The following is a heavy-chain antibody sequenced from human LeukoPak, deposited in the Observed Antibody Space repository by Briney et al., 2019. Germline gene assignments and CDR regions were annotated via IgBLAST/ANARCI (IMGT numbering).Heavy chain of an antibody. J-gene: IGHJ6*03. Sequence: SETLSLTCTVSGGSISSSSYYWGWIRQPPGKGLEWIGSIYYSGSTYYNPSLKSRVTISVDTSKNQFSLKLSSVTAADTAVYYCARGTREDWNYDHYYYYYMDVWGKGTTVTVSS. D-gene: IGHD1-7*01. CDR3: ARGTREDWNYDHYYYYYMDV. CDR2: IYYSGST. V-gene: IGHV4-39*07. CDR1: GGSISSSSYY.